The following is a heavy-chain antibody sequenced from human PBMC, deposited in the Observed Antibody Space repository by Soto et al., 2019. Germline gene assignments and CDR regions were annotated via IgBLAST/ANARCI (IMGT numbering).Heavy chain of an antibody. J-gene: IGHJ6*02. CDR2: IWYDGSNK. CDR1: GFTFSNYG. Sequence: QVQLVESGGGVVQPGGSLRLSCAASGFTFSNYGMHWVRQAPGKGLESVAVIWYDGSNKYYADSVKGRFTISRDNSKNTMYLQVNSLRAEDTAVYYCASDYSRYYGMDVWGQGTTVTVSS. CDR3: ASDYSRYYGMDV. D-gene: IGHD2-15*01. V-gene: IGHV3-33*01.